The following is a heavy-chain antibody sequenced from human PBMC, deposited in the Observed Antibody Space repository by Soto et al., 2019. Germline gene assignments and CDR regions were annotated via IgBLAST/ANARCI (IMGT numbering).Heavy chain of an antibody. Sequence: GESLKISCKGSGYSFTSYWITWVRQMPGKGLEWMGRIDPSDSSTNYSPSFQGHVTISADKSISTAYLQWSSLKASDTAIYYCARHGYGGPSDSWGQGTLVTVSS. CDR1: GYSFTSYW. V-gene: IGHV5-10-1*01. CDR3: ARHGYGGPSDS. D-gene: IGHD4-17*01. J-gene: IGHJ4*02. CDR2: IDPSDSST.